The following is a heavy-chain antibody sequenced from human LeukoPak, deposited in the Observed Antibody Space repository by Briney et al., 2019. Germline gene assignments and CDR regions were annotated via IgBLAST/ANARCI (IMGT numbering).Heavy chain of an antibody. V-gene: IGHV3-23*01. Sequence: PGGSLRHSCAASGFAFHTNAMSWVRQAPGKGLEWVAGINFNSIVTKYGDSVKGRFTISRDNSKNTLFLQMNNLGAEDTAVYYCAKVGGQWLDSGHTYFDYWGQGTLVTVSS. CDR2: INFNSIVT. CDR1: GFAFHTNA. CDR3: AKVGGQWLDSGHTYFDY. J-gene: IGHJ4*02. D-gene: IGHD6-19*01.